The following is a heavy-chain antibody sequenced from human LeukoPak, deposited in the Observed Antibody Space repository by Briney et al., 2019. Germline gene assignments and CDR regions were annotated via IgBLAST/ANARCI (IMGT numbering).Heavy chain of an antibody. Sequence: GGSLRLSCAASGFTLSTYGMHWVRQAPGKGLEWVAMISYDGNSKQYADLVKGRFTISRDNSKNTLYLQMNSLRAEDTAVYYCARSEYSSSGDYWGQGTLVTVSS. CDR1: GFTLSTYG. V-gene: IGHV3-30*03. CDR3: ARSEYSSSGDY. J-gene: IGHJ4*02. D-gene: IGHD6-6*01. CDR2: ISYDGNSK.